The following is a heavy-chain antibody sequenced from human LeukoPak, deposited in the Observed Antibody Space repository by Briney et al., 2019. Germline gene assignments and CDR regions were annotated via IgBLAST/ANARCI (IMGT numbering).Heavy chain of an antibody. Sequence: PGGSLRLSCAASGFTFSSYWMSWVRQPPGKGLEWIGTIYYSGSTYYNPSLKSRVTISVYTSKNQFSLKLSSVTAADTAVYYCARVPGGALNWFDPWGQGTLVTVSS. J-gene: IGHJ5*02. V-gene: IGHV4-39*01. CDR3: ARVPGGALNWFDP. CDR1: GFTFSSYW. CDR2: IYYSGST. D-gene: IGHD1-1*01.